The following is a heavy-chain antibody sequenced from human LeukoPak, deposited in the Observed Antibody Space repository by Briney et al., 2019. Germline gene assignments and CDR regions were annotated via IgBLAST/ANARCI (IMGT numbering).Heavy chain of an antibody. CDR3: ARDPNYGSGSYYRNWFDP. J-gene: IGHJ5*02. CDR2: IGSSGSTI. D-gene: IGHD3-10*01. V-gene: IGHV3-48*03. CDR1: GFTFSSYE. Sequence: GGSLRLSCAASGFTFSSYEMNWVRQAPGKGLEWVSYIGSSGSTIYYADSVKGRFTISRDNAKNSLYLQMNSLRAEDTAVYYYARDPNYGSGSYYRNWFDPWGQGTLVTVSS.